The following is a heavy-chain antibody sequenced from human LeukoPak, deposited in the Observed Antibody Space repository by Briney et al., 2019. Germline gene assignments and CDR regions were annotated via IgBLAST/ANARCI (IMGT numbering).Heavy chain of an antibody. CDR1: GGSISSYY. J-gene: IGHJ4*02. V-gene: IGHV4-59*13. D-gene: IGHD1-14*01. CDR2: IYYSGST. CDR3: ARLINRPTRYFAY. Sequence: SETLSLTCTVSGGSISSYYWSWIRQPPGKGLEWIGYIYYSGSTNYNPSLKSRVTISVDTSKNQFSLKLSSVTAADTAVYYFARLINRPTRYFAYWGQGTLVTVSS.